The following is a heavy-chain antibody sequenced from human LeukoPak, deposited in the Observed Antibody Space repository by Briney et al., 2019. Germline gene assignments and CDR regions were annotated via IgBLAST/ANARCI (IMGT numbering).Heavy chain of an antibody. V-gene: IGHV4-59*01. CDR1: GGSISSYY. Sequence: PSETLSLTCTVSGGSISSYYWSWIRQPPGKGLEWIGYIYYSGSTNYNPSLKSRVTISVDTSKNQFSLKLSSVTAADTAVYYCARVSTMGDYLDYWGQGTLVTVSS. D-gene: IGHD2-2*01. J-gene: IGHJ4*02. CDR2: IYYSGST. CDR3: ARVSTMGDYLDY.